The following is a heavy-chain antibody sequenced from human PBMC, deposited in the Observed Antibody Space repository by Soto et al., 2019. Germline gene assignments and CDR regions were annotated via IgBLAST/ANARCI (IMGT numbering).Heavy chain of an antibody. CDR3: ARGRPSGVRYFDYYGMDV. CDR1: GYTFTSYG. CDR2: ISAYIDNT. V-gene: IGHV1-18*01. D-gene: IGHD3-9*01. J-gene: IGHJ6*02. Sequence: GASVKVSCKASGYTFTSYGLSWVRQAPGQGLEWMGRISAYIDNTNYAQKLQGRVTITADKSTSTAYMELSSLRSEDTAVYYCARGRPSGVRYFDYYGMDVWGQGTTVTVSS.